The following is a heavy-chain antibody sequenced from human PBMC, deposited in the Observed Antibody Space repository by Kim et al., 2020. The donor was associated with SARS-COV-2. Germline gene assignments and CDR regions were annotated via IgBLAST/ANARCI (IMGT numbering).Heavy chain of an antibody. D-gene: IGHD4-17*01. J-gene: IGHJ4*02. V-gene: IGHV3-11*01. Sequence: YYTETVDGRSTISRDNAKNTLYLQMNYLRAEDTAVYYCARSGACYGAFGIWGQGVLVTVSS. CDR3: ARSGACYGAFGI.